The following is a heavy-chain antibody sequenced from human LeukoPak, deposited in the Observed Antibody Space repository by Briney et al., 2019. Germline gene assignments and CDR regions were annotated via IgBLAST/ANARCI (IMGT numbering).Heavy chain of an antibody. CDR1: GFTFSSSA. CDR3: AKRGYYDSGGYYLDV. Sequence: GGSLRLSCAASGFTFSSSAMNWVRQAPGKGLEWVSGIVGHGGATYYADSVKGRFTISRDNSKNTLYLQMNSLRAEDTALYYCAKRGYYDSGGYYLDVWGQGTTVTVSS. D-gene: IGHD3-22*01. V-gene: IGHV3-23*01. J-gene: IGHJ6*02. CDR2: IVGHGGAT.